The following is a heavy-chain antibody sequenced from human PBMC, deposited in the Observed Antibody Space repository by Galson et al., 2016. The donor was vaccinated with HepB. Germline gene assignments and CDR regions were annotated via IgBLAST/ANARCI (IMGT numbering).Heavy chain of an antibody. V-gene: IGHV5-10-1*01. CDR2: IDPDDSYT. J-gene: IGHJ6*02. CDR3: ARALEYGSRNYYDYYAMDV. D-gene: IGHD4-17*01. Sequence: WVRQVPGKGLQWMGRIDPDDSYTNYSPSFQGHVTISVDKSINTAYLQWSTLKASDTAIYYCARALEYGSRNYYDYYAMDVWGPGTTVIVSS.